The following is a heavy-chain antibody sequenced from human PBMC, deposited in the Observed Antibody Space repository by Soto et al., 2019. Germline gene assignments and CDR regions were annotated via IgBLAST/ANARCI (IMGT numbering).Heavy chain of an antibody. CDR1: GYTFTTYA. D-gene: IGHD6-19*01. CDR3: ARAVAVPADFDY. CDR2: SNAGNGNT. V-gene: IGHV1-3*05. J-gene: IGHJ4*02. Sequence: QVQLVQSGAEEKKPGASVKVSCKASGYTFTTYAMPWVRQAPGQRLEWMGWSNAGNGNTKYSQKFQGRVTITTDTSASTAYMELSSLRSEDTAVYYCARAVAVPADFDYWGQGTLVTVSS.